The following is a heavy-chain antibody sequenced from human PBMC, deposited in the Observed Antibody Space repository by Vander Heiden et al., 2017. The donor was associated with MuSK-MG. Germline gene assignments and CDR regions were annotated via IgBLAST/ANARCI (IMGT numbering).Heavy chain of an antibody. J-gene: IGHJ4*02. CDR3: ARGDPLWFGELLEGFDY. CDR2: ISYDGSNK. V-gene: IGHV3-30*01. D-gene: IGHD3-10*01. Sequence: QVQLEESGGGVVQPGRSLRLSCAASGLTFSSCAMHWVRQAAGKGLEWVAVISYDGSNKYYADSVKGRFTISRDNSKNTLYLQMNSLRAEDTAVYYCARGDPLWFGELLEGFDYWGQGTLVTVSS. CDR1: GLTFSSCA.